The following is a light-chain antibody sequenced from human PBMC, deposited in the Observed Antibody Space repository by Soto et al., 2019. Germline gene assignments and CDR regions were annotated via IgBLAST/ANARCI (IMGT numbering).Light chain of an antibody. CDR2: AVT. V-gene: IGLV2-8*01. CDR3: SSFASSNTWV. Sequence: QSALTQPPSASGSPGQSVTISCTGTSSDVGAYNYVSWYQQHAGKAPKLVIYAVTKRPSGVPDRFSGSKSANTASLTVSVLQAEDEADYYCSSFASSNTWVFGGGTKVTVL. J-gene: IGLJ3*02. CDR1: SSDVGAYNY.